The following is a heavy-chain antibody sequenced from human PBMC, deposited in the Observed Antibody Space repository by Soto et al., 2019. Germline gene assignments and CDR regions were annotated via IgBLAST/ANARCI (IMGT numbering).Heavy chain of an antibody. CDR3: ARSEGAAARTKYYYYYGMDV. J-gene: IGHJ6*02. Sequence: PSETLSLTCTVSGGSISSYYWSWIRQPPGKGLEWIGYIYYSGSTNYNPSLKSRVTISVDTSKNQFSLKLSSVTAADTAVYYCARSEGAAARTKYYYYYGMDVWGQGTTVTVSS. V-gene: IGHV4-59*01. CDR2: IYYSGST. CDR1: GGSISSYY. D-gene: IGHD6-13*01.